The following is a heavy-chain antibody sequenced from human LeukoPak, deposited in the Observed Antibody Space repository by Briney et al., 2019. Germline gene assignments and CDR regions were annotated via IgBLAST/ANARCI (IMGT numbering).Heavy chain of an antibody. D-gene: IGHD4-11*01. J-gene: IGHJ6*02. CDR1: GGSFSGYY. Sequence: SETLSLTCAVYGGSFSGYYWSWIRQPPGKGLEWIGEINHSGSTNYNPSLKSRVTVSVDTSKNQFSLKLSSVTAADTAVYYCARHSRVTSWVMDVWGQGTTVTVSS. V-gene: IGHV4-34*01. CDR3: ARHSRVTSWVMDV. CDR2: INHSGST.